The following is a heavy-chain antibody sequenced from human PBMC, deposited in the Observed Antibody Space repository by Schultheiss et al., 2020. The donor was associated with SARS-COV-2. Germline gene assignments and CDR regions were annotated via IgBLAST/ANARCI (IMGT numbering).Heavy chain of an antibody. J-gene: IGHJ6*02. CDR1: GFKINDYG. CDR3: ARDRGRWLQLAYFYGMDV. V-gene: IGHV3-33*01. D-gene: IGHD5-24*01. Sequence: GGSLRLSCVVSGFKINDYGIHWVRQAPGKGLEWVAVVWYDGSKKYYADSVKGRFTVSRDISKNTLYLQMNSLKVEDTGMYYCARDRGRWLQLAYFYGMDVWGQGTTVTVSS. CDR2: VWYDGSKK.